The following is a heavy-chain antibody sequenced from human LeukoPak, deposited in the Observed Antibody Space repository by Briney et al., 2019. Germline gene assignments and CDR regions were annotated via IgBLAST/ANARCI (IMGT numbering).Heavy chain of an antibody. D-gene: IGHD3-10*01. V-gene: IGHV4-59*01. CDR1: GGSISSYY. J-gene: IGHJ5*02. CDR2: IYYSGST. CDR3: ASSSGSGNWFDP. Sequence: SETLSLTCTVSGGSISSYYWSWIRQPPGKGLEWIGYIYYSGSTDYNPSLKSRVTISVDTSKNQFSLKLSSVTAADTAVYYCASSSGSGNWFDPWGQGTLATVSS.